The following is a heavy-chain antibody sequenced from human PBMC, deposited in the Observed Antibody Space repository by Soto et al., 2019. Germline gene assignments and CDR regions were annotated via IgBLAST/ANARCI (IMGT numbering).Heavy chain of an antibody. V-gene: IGHV4-31*03. D-gene: IGHD2-2*01. CDR2: IYYSGST. Sequence: SETLSLTCTVSGGSISSGGYYWSWIRQHPGKGLEWIGYIYYSGSTYYNPSLKSRVTISVDTSKNQFSLKLSSVTAADTAVYYCARGVPAAILSAYDYYGLDVWGQGTTVTVSS. CDR1: GGSISSGGYY. CDR3: ARGVPAAILSAYDYYGLDV. J-gene: IGHJ6*02.